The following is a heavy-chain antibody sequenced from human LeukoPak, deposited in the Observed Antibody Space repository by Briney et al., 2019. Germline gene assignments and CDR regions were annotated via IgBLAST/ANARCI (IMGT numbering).Heavy chain of an antibody. V-gene: IGHV4-34*01. CDR1: GGSFSGYY. CDR3: ARLHRRYCSSTSCYRNAFDI. D-gene: IGHD2-2*02. J-gene: IGHJ3*02. CDR2: INHSGST. Sequence: SETLSLTRAVYGGSFSGYYWSWIRQPPGKGLEWIGEINHSGSTNYNPSLKSRVTISVDTSKNQFSLKLSSVTAADTAVYYCARLHRRYCSSTSCYRNAFDIWGQGTMVTVPS.